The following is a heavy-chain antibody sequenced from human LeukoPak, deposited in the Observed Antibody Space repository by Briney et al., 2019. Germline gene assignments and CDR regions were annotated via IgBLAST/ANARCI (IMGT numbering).Heavy chain of an antibody. Sequence: ETLSLTCTVSGGSISSYYWSWVRQPPGKGLEWIGYIYYSGSTNYNPSLKSRVTISVDTSKNQFSLKLSSVTAADTAVYYCARVNGIAVAGRGYYFDYWGQGTLVTVSS. J-gene: IGHJ4*02. V-gene: IGHV4-59*01. CDR3: ARVNGIAVAGRGYYFDY. CDR2: IYYSGST. CDR1: GGSISSYY. D-gene: IGHD6-19*01.